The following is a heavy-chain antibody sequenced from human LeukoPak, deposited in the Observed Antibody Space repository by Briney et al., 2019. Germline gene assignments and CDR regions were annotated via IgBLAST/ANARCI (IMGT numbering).Heavy chain of an antibody. CDR1: GFTFSTFW. CDR3: ARGGTFVSDY. CDR2: INQGGSEK. D-gene: IGHD1-1*01. Sequence: PGGSLRLSCAASGFTFSTFWMSWVRQAPGKGLEWVANINQGGSEKYYVDSMKGRFTVSRDNAKNSLYLQMDSLRAEDTAVYYCARGGTFVSDYWGQGTLVTASS. J-gene: IGHJ4*02. V-gene: IGHV3-7*01.